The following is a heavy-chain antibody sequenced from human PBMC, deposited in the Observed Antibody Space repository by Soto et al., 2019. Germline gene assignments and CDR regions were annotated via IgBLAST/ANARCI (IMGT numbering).Heavy chain of an antibody. J-gene: IGHJ2*01. CDR2: VSYDGDYQ. D-gene: IGHD4-17*01. CDR1: RFRFSSYG. Sequence: QEQLVESGGGVVQPGRSLRLSCAAARFRFSSYGMHWVRQAPGKGLEWMAGVSYDGDYQNYADSVKGRFTISRDNSKNTLYMQMDSLRPEDTAVYYCAKGTTVTPWRYLDLWGPGTLVTVSS. CDR3: AKGTTVTPWRYLDL. V-gene: IGHV3-30*18.